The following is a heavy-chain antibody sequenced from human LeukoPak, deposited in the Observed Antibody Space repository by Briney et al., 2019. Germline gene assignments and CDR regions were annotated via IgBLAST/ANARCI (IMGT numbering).Heavy chain of an antibody. V-gene: IGHV1-2*02. Sequence: ASVKVSCKASGYTFTSYGISWVRQAPGQGPEWMGWINPNSGGTNYAQKFQGRVTMTRDTSISTAYMELSRLRSDDTAVYYCARENIVVVPAAPLMNYYYYYYMDVWGKGTTVTISS. J-gene: IGHJ6*03. D-gene: IGHD2-2*01. CDR3: ARENIVVVPAAPLMNYYYYYYMDV. CDR2: INPNSGGT. CDR1: GYTFTSYG.